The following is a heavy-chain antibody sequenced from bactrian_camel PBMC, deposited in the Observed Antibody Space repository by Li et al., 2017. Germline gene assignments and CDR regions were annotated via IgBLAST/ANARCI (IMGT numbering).Heavy chain of an antibody. J-gene: IGHJ4*01. Sequence: VQLVESGGGSVQAGGSVRLSCAASGNTARSTCMGWFRQAPGKGREGVATIDRDGSARYADSVKARFTISKDTAANTLYLQMNSLKPDDTAMYYCAATPRYYSPDLCPYTSSLYAWRGQGTQVTVS. CDR2: IDRDGSA. D-gene: IGHD2*01. V-gene: IGHV3S53*01. CDR3: AATPRYYSPDLCPYTSSLYAW. CDR1: GNTARSTC.